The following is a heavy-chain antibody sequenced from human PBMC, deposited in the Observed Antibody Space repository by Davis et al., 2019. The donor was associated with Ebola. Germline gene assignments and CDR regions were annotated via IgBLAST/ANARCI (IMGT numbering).Heavy chain of an antibody. CDR3: ARGSVLGDFDY. D-gene: IGHD2-15*01. CDR1: GGSFSGYY. J-gene: IGHJ4*02. Sequence: GSLRLSCAVYGGSFSGYYWSWIRQPPGKGLEWIGEINHSGSTNYNPSLKSRVTISVDTSKNQFSLKLSSVTAADTAVYYCARGSVLGDFDYWGQGTLVTVSS. V-gene: IGHV4-34*01. CDR2: INHSGST.